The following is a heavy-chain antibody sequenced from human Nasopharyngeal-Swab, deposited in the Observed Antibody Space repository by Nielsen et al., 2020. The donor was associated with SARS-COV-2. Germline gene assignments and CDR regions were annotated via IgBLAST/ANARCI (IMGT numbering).Heavy chain of an antibody. Sequence: SETLLTCSVSGASISSDSDYWGWIRQPPGKGLEWIGSIYYNGSTYYNPSLKNRLIIYVETSKNQFSLKLYSVTAADTAVYYCARHHPMTTVVDLYYGMDVWGQGTTVTVSS. V-gene: IGHV4-39*01. J-gene: IGHJ6*02. CDR3: ARHHPMTTVVDLYYGMDV. CDR1: GASISSDSDY. CDR2: IYYNGST. D-gene: IGHD4-11*01.